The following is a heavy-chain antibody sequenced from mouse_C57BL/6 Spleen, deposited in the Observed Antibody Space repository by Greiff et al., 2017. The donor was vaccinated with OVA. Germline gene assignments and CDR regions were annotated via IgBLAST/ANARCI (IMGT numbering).Heavy chain of an antibody. CDR1: GFTFSDYY. Sequence: EVQLQESEGGLVQPGSSMKLSCTASGFTFSDYYMAWVRQVPEKGLEWVANINYDGSSTYYLDSLKSRFIISRDNAKNILYLQMSSLKSEDTATYYCARDHHDGYSYYFDYWGQGTTLTVSS. CDR3: ARDHHDGYSYYFDY. D-gene: IGHD2-3*01. J-gene: IGHJ2*01. V-gene: IGHV5-16*01. CDR2: INYDGSST.